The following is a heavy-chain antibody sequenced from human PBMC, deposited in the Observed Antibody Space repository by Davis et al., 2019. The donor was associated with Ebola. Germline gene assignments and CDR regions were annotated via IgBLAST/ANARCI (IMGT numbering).Heavy chain of an antibody. Sequence: AASVKVSCKASGYTFTSYAMHWVRQAPGQRLEWMGWINAGNGNTKYSQKFQGRVAITRDTSASTAYMELSSLRSEDTAVYYCARDRLEISSGLGYWGQGTLVTVSS. CDR2: INAGNGNT. CDR3: ARDRLEISSGLGY. D-gene: IGHD3-22*01. CDR1: GYTFTSYA. J-gene: IGHJ4*02. V-gene: IGHV1-3*01.